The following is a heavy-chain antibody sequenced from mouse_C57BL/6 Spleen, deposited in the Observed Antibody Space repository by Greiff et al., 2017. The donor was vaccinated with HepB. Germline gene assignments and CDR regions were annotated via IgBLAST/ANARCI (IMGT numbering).Heavy chain of an antibody. D-gene: IGHD2-10*01. J-gene: IGHJ2*01. V-gene: IGHV1-59*01. CDR3: ARRGDDPYPFDY. CDR2: IDPSDSYT. Sequence: QVQLQQPGAELVRPGPSVKLSCKASGYTFTSYWMHWVKQRPGQGLEWIGVIDPSDSYTNYNQKFKGKATLTVDTSSSTAYMQLSSLTSEDSAVYYCARRGDDPYPFDYWGQGTTLTVSS. CDR1: GYTFTSYW.